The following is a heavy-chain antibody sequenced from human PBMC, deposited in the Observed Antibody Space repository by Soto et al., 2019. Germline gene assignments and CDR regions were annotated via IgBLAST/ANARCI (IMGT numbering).Heavy chain of an antibody. CDR3: ARQGFGALHGLVDG. Sequence: QVQLQESGPGLVKPSETLSLSCTVSGGSISSYHWSWIRQTPGKGLEWIGYVHYSWGTNYNPSLKSRVAISLDTSRCQFSLKLTSVTATDTSVDYCARQGFGALHGLVDGWGHGTTVTVSS. CDR1: GGSISSYH. D-gene: IGHD3-10*01. V-gene: IGHV4-59*08. CDR2: VHYSWGT. J-gene: IGHJ6*01.